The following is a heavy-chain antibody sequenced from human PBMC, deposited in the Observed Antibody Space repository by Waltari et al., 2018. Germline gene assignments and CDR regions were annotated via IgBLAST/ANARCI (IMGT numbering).Heavy chain of an antibody. CDR1: GYTFTGYY. CDR3: ARDAYHYFGMDV. CDR2: ITPNSGGT. Sequence: QVQLVQSGAEVKKPGASVKVSCKASGYTFTGYYIHWVRQAPGQGLEWMGWITPNSGGTNYAQKFQGRATMTRDTSISTVYMELSRLRSDDTAVYYCARDAYHYFGMDVWGQGTTVTVSS. V-gene: IGHV1-2*02. J-gene: IGHJ6*02.